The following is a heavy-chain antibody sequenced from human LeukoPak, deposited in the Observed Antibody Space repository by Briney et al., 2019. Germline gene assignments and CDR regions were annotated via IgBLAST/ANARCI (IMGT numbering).Heavy chain of an antibody. CDR1: GYTFTGYY. J-gene: IGHJ3*02. CDR3: ARDLGGFGYGGNDAFDI. CDR2: INPNSGGT. V-gene: IGHV1-2*02. Sequence: ASVKVSCKASGYTFTGYYMHWVRQAPGQGLEWMGWINPNSGGTNYAQKFQGRVTMTRVTSISTAYMELSRLRSDDTAVYYCARDLGGFGYGGNDAFDIWGQGTMVTVSS. D-gene: IGHD5-12*01.